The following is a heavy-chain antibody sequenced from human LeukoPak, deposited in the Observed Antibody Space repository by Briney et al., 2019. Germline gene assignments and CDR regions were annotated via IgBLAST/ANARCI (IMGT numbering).Heavy chain of an antibody. CDR1: GFTFNSHS. Sequence: GGSLRLSCAASGFTFNSHSMNWVRQAPGKGLEWVSYSSASGNTRSYADSVKGRFTISRDNAKNSLYLQMNSLSAEDTALYYCARVGRRWDTAMDFDHWGQGTLVTVSS. J-gene: IGHJ4*02. CDR3: ARVGRRWDTAMDFDH. D-gene: IGHD5-18*01. V-gene: IGHV3-48*01. CDR2: SSASGNTR.